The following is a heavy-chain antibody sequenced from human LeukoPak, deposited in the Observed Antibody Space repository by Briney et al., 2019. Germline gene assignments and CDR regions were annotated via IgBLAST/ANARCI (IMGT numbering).Heavy chain of an antibody. V-gene: IGHV3-48*04. D-gene: IGHD2-2*02. Sequence: ARGSLRLSGAASGFTFSSYSMTWVRQAPGQELEGGSYISISISTISYANSVKGRFTISRDNAKNSLYLQMNSLRAEDTAVYYCARALPYCSSTSCYISYYMDVWGKGTTVTVSS. CDR1: GFTFSSYS. CDR2: ISISISTI. J-gene: IGHJ6*03. CDR3: ARALPYCSSTSCYISYYMDV.